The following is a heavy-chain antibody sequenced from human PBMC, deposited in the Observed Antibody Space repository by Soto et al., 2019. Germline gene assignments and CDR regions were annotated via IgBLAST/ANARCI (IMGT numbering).Heavy chain of an antibody. CDR3: ARATRTWYYDL. V-gene: IGHV1-8*01. CDR2: MNPKSGNT. J-gene: IGHJ2*01. CDR1: GYTFSNYD. Sequence: QVQLEQSGAEVKKPGASVKVSCKASGYTFSNYDIQWVRQATGQGLEWMGWMNPKSGNTGNAQEFKGRVTMTRDTSITTAYMEVNSLKAEDTAVYYCARATRTWYYDLWGLGTLVTVAS.